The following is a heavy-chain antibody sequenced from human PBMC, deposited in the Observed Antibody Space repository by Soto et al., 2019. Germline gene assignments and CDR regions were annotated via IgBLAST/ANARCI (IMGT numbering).Heavy chain of an antibody. CDR2: INTGNGNT. CDR3: ARDIGFYPTDPTSFDY. D-gene: IGHD5-12*01. CDR1: GDTIIKYG. Sequence: ASVKASCKASGDTIIKYGMHWVRQAPEQRLEWMGRINTGNGNTKYSQNFQHRVTITTNTSATTAFMEVSSLTSEDTAIFYCARDIGFYPTDPTSFDYWGQGTLVTVSS. J-gene: IGHJ4*02. V-gene: IGHV1-3*04.